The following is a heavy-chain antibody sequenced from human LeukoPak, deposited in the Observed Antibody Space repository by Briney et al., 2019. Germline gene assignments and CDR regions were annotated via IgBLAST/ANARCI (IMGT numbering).Heavy chain of an antibody. CDR1: GFYFRNYG. D-gene: IGHD3-10*01. J-gene: IGHJ4*02. CDR2: MWFDGTRE. CDR3: AIPIMGSGSYYNGHFDY. V-gene: IGHV3-33*03. Sequence: GGSLRLSCAASGFYFRNYGMHWVRQAPGKGLEWVALMWFDGTRESYADSVKGRFTISRDNAKNSLYLQMNSLRAEDTAVYYCAIPIMGSGSYYNGHFDYWGQGTLVTVSS.